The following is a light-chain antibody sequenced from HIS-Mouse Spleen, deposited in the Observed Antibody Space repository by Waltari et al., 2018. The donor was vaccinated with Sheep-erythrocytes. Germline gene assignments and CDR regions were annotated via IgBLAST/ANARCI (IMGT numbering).Light chain of an antibody. CDR1: QDISNY. J-gene: IGKJ4*01. CDR2: DAS. Sequence: DIQMTQSPSSLSASVGDRVPITCQASQDISNYFNWYQQKPGKAPKLLIYDASNLETGVPSRFSGSGSGTDFTFTISSLQPEDIATYYCQQYDNLPLTFGGGTKVEIK. V-gene: IGKV1-33*01. CDR3: QQYDNLPLT.